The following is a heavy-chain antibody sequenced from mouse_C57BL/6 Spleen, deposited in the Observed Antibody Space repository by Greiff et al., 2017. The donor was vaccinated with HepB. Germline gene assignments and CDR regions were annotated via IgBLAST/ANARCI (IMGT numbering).Heavy chain of an antibody. D-gene: IGHD1-1*01. J-gene: IGHJ3*01. CDR2: IDPEDGET. CDR3: ASPYGSSYGWFAY. V-gene: IGHV14-2*01. Sequence: EVKLQQSGAELVKPGASVKLSCTASGFNIKDYYMHWVKQRTEQGLEWIGRIDPEDGETKYAPKFQGKATITADTSSNTAYLQLSSLTSEDTAVYYCASPYGSSYGWFAYWGQGTLVTVSA. CDR1: GFNIKDYY.